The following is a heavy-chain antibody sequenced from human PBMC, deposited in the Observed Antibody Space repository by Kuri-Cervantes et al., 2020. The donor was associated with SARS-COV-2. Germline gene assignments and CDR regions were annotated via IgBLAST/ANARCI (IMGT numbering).Heavy chain of an antibody. D-gene: IGHD7-27*01. CDR2: INPSGGST. CDR3: ARDGTPKSWGSAFDI. V-gene: IGHV1-46*01. J-gene: IGHJ3*02. CDR1: GYIFTVYY. Sequence: ASVKVSCKASGYIFTVYYVHWVRQAPGQGLEWMGMINPSGGSTTYGQKFQGRVTMTRDTSKNQFSLKLSSVTAADTAVYYCARDGTPKSWGSAFDIWGQGTMVTVSS.